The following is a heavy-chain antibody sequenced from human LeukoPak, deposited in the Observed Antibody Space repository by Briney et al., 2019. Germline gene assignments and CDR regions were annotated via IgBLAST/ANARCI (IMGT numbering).Heavy chain of an antibody. V-gene: IGHV1-69*04. Sequence: ASVKVSCKASGGTFSSYAISWVRQAPGQGLEWMGRIIPILGIANYAQKFQGRVTITADKSTSTAYMELSSLRSEDTAVYYCARDRGGDSGYFDYWSQGTLVTVSS. CDR3: ARDRGGDSGYFDY. CDR1: GGTFSSYA. J-gene: IGHJ4*02. D-gene: IGHD2-21*02. CDR2: IIPILGIA.